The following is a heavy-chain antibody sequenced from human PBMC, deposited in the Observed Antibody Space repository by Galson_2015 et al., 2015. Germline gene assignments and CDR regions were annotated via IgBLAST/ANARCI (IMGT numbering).Heavy chain of an antibody. Sequence: SLRLSCAASGFNFSAYDMSWARHVPERGLEWVSAISARGDRTFYADSVEGRFTISRDNSKNTLYLQLTNLRGEDSAIYYCVKDMGSSRGYYDSWGQGALVTVSA. CDR1: GFNFSAYD. V-gene: IGHV3-23*01. CDR2: ISARGDRT. J-gene: IGHJ4*02. CDR3: VKDMGSSRGYYDS. D-gene: IGHD6-13*01.